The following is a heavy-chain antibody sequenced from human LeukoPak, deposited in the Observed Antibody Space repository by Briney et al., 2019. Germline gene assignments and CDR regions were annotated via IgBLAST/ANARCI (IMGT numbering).Heavy chain of an antibody. Sequence: PSETLSLTCAVYGGSFSGYYWSWIRQPPGKGLEWIEEINHSGSTNYNPSLKSRVTISVDTSKNQFSLKLSSVTAADTAVYYCARFTTVTHWYFDLWGRGTLVTVSS. V-gene: IGHV4-34*01. D-gene: IGHD4-17*01. CDR3: ARFTTVTHWYFDL. J-gene: IGHJ2*01. CDR2: INHSGST. CDR1: GGSFSGYY.